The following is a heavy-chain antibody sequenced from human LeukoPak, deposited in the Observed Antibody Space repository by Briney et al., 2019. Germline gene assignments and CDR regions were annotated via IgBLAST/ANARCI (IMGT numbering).Heavy chain of an antibody. CDR1: GYTFSGYY. CDR2: INPNSGGR. D-gene: IGHD2-15*01. V-gene: IGHV1-2*02. J-gene: IGHJ5*02. Sequence: ASVKVSCKASGYTFSGYYMHWVRQAPGQGLEWMGWINPNSGGRNYAQKFQGRVTMTRDTSISTAYMELSRLRSDDTAVYYCARAYEYCSGGSCYSWFDPWGQGTLVTISS. CDR3: ARAYEYCSGGSCYSWFDP.